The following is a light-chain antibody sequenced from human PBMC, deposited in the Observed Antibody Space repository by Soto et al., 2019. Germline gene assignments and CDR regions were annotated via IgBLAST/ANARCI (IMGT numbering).Light chain of an antibody. Sequence: QSVLTQPPSVSGAPGQRVTISCTGSSSNIGAGYDVHWYQQLPGTAPKLLIYGNSNRPSGVPDRFSGSKSSTSASLAITGLQAEDEADYYCQSYDSSLSGYVFGTGTRSPS. CDR2: GNS. J-gene: IGLJ1*01. CDR3: QSYDSSLSGYV. CDR1: SSNIGAGYD. V-gene: IGLV1-40*01.